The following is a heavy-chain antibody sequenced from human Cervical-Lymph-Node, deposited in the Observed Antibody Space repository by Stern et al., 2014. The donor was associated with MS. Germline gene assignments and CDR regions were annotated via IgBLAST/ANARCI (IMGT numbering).Heavy chain of an antibody. CDR2: ISGDTSYI. J-gene: IGHJ6*02. CDR1: GFSFRSYR. CDR3: ARDSSVLYGLDV. D-gene: IGHD5/OR15-5a*01. V-gene: IGHV3-21*01. Sequence: EVQLLESGGGLVKPGGSLRLSCAASGFSFRSYRMNWVRQAPGKGLEWVSSISGDTSYIYNADSVKGRFTISRDNAKNSLYLQMNSLRAEDTAVYYCARDSSVLYGLDVWGQGTTVTVSS.